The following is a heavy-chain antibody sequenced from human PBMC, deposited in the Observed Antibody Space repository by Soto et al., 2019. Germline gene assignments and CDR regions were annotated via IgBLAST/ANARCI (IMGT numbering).Heavy chain of an antibody. D-gene: IGHD6-19*01. CDR1: GFTLRSYA. CDR3: AKEPAVGELAVAGDS. V-gene: IGHV3-23*01. CDR2: ISGSGGST. J-gene: IGHJ4*02. Sequence: XGSLRLSCSASGFTLRSYAMSWVRQAPGKGLEWVSAISGSGGSTYYADSVKGRFTISRDNSKNTLYLQMNSLRAEDTAVYYCAKEPAVGELAVAGDSWGQGTLVTVSS.